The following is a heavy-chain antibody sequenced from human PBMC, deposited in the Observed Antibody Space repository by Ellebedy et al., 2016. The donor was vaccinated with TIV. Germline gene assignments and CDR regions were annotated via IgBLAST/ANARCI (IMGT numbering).Heavy chain of an antibody. Sequence: GSLRLSCTVSGASITNYFWTWFRQPPGKGLEWIGYAQKYNPSLASRVTISVDTSKNEPPLKLTSVTAADTARYYCARGRVDDSGNRIFDYWGPGILVTVSS. V-gene: IGHV4-59*01. CDR2: AQ. D-gene: IGHD4-11*01. CDR3: ARGRVDDSGNRIFDY. CDR1: GASITNYF. J-gene: IGHJ4*02.